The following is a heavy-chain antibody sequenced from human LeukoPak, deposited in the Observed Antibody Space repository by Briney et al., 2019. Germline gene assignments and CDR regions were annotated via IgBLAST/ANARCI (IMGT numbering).Heavy chain of an antibody. V-gene: IGHV1-69*13. CDR1: GFTFSTSS. J-gene: IGHJ4*02. CDR3: ARGGGYSGYDYFDV. Sequence: SVKVSCKASGFTFSTSSITWVRKAPGQGLEWMGAIIPVFGTPNYARKFQGRVTITADESSSTAYLELSSLTSEDTAVFYCARGGGYSGYDYFDVWGQGTLITVSS. CDR2: IIPVFGTP. D-gene: IGHD5-12*01.